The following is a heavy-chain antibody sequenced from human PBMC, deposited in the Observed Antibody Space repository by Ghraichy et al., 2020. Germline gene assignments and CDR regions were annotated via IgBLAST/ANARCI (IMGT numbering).Heavy chain of an antibody. D-gene: IGHD3-10*01. CDR1: GFTFSDYY. V-gene: IGHV3-11*03. CDR3: ANGDDYFDY. Sequence: LSLTCVASGFTFSDYYMSWVRQAPGKGLEWISYISNRDNYTNYADSVKGRFTISRDNAKNSLYLEMNNLRAEDTAVYYCANGDDYFDYWGQGTLVTVSS. CDR2: ISNRDNYT. J-gene: IGHJ4*02.